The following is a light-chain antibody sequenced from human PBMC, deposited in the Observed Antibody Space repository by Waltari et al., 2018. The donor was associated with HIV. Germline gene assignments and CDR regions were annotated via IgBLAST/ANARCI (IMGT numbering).Light chain of an antibody. Sequence: EIVLTQSTATLSLSPGERATLSCRASQSVSTYLAWYQQKPGQAPRLLIYDASNRATGIPSRCSGSGSGTEFTLTISSLEPEDFGVYYCQQRSKWPLTFGGGTKVEIK. V-gene: IGKV3-11*01. CDR1: QSVSTY. CDR3: QQRSKWPLT. J-gene: IGKJ4*01. CDR2: DAS.